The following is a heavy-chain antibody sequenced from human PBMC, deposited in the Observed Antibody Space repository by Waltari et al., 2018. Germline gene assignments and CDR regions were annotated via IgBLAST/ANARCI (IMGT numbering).Heavy chain of an antibody. CDR3: ARGPTSVVVVVGNAFDI. Sequence: QVQLQESGPGLVKPSETLSLTCTVSGGSISSYYWSWIRQPPGKGLEWIGYIYYSGSTNSNPSLKSRVTISVDTSKNQFSLKLSSVTAADTAVYYCARGPTSVVVVVGNAFDIWGQGTMVTVSS. CDR1: GGSISSYY. CDR2: IYYSGST. V-gene: IGHV4-59*01. D-gene: IGHD2-15*01. J-gene: IGHJ3*02.